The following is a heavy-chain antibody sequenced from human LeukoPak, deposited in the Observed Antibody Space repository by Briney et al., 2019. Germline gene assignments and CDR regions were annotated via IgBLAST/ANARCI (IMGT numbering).Heavy chain of an antibody. CDR1: GFSLNTRGVG. V-gene: IGHV2-5*01. CDR3: AQAGDGYNSDALDI. D-gene: IGHD5-24*01. J-gene: IGHJ3*02. CDR2: IYWNDDM. Sequence: SGPTLVKPTQTLTLTCTFSGFSLNTRGVGVGWIRQPPGKALEWLVLIYWNDDMRYSPSLKSRLTLTKDTSKSQVVLTLTNMDPVDTATYYCAQAGDGYNSDALDIWGQGTMVTVSS.